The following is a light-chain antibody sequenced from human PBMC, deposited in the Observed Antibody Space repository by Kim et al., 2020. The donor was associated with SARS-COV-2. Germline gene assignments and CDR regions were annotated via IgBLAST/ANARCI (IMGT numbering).Light chain of an antibody. CDR2: QDS. CDR3: QAWDSIVV. CDR1: KLGDKY. J-gene: IGLJ2*01. V-gene: IGLV3-1*01. Sequence: VSVSPGQTARITCSGDKLGDKYACWYQQKPGQSPVLVIYQDSKRPSGIPERFSGSNSGNTATLTISGTQAMDEADYYCQAWDSIVVFGGGTQLTVL.